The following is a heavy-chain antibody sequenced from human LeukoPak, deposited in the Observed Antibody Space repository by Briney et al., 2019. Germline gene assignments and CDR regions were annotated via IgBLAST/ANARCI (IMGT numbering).Heavy chain of an antibody. J-gene: IGHJ4*02. D-gene: IGHD6-19*01. Sequence: ASVKVSCKASGYTFTGYYMHWVRQAPGQGLEWMGWINPNSGGTNYAQKFLGRVTMTRDTSISTAYMELSRLRSDDTAVYYCARDERGIAVAGTGPDYWGQGTLVTVSS. V-gene: IGHV1-2*02. CDR1: GYTFTGYY. CDR3: ARDERGIAVAGTGPDY. CDR2: INPNSGGT.